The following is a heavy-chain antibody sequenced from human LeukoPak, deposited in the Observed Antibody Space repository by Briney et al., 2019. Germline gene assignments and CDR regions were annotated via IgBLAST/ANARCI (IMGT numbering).Heavy chain of an antibody. D-gene: IGHD3-3*01. CDR1: GYSISSGYY. CDR2: IYHSGST. CDR3: ARQAKEWSTFDY. J-gene: IGHJ4*02. Sequence: SETLSLTCTVSGYSISSGYYWGWIRQPPGKGLEWIGSIYHSGSTYYNPSLKSRVTISVDTSKNQFSLKLSSVTAADTAVYYCARQAKEWSTFDYWGQGTLVTVSS. V-gene: IGHV4-38-2*02.